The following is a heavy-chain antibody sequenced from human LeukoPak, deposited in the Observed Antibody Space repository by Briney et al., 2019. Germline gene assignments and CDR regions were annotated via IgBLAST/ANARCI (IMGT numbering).Heavy chain of an antibody. CDR1: GGSISSYY. J-gene: IGHJ6*02. CDR3: ARVPLNCSGGSCYNYGMDV. D-gene: IGHD2-15*01. Sequence: SETLSLTCTVSGGSISSYYWSWIRQPPGKGLEWIGHIYYSGSTNYNPSLKSRVIISVDTSKNQFSLKLSSVTAADTAVYYCARVPLNCSGGSCYNYGMDVWGQGTTVTVSS. V-gene: IGHV4-59*01. CDR2: IYYSGST.